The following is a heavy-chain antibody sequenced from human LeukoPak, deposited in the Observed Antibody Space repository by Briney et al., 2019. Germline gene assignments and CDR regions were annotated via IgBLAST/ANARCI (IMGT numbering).Heavy chain of an antibody. V-gene: IGHV3-23*01. CDR2: IKDHDAKG. J-gene: IGHJ4*02. D-gene: IGHD3-10*01. Sequence: GGSLRLSCVVSGLDVATSVISWFRQAPGKGLEWVSDIKDHDAKGSYAESVKGRFTISRDNSNNRVYLEMNSLRADDTALYYCAKVGVRINSGDYWGQGTLVTVSS. CDR1: GLDVATSV. CDR3: AKVGVRINSGDY.